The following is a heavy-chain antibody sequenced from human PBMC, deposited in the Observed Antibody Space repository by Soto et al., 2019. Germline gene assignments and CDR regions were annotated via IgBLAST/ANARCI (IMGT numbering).Heavy chain of an antibody. CDR1: GGSISSGGYY. V-gene: IGHV4-31*03. Sequence: PSETLSLTCTVSGGSISSGGYYWSWIRQHPGKGLEWIGYIYYSGSTYYNPSLKSRVTISVDTSKNQFSLKLSSVTAADTAVYYCARVGGDILTGYRPKNYYCYTDVRGKGTTVTVSS. CDR2: IYYSGST. CDR3: ARVGGDILTGYRPKNYYCYTDV. J-gene: IGHJ6*03. D-gene: IGHD3-9*01.